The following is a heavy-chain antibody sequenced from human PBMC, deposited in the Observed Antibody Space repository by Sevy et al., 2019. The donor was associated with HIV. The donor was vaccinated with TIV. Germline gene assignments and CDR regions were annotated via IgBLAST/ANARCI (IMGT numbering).Heavy chain of an antibody. D-gene: IGHD3-16*01. J-gene: IGHJ4*02. V-gene: IGHV3-53*01. CDR2: VTSDGTT. CDR3: AGGDTTMITDLDY. CDR1: GLTLTTTG. Sequence: ERSLRLSCAASGLTLTTTGMSWVRQATGKGLKLVAGVTSDGTTYYADSVRDRFTVSRDNSKNTLYLQLNSLRADDTAVFYRAGGDTTMITDLDYWGQGTLVIVSS.